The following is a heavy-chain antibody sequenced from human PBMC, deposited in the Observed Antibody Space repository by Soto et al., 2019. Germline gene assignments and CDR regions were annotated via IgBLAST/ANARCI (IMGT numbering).Heavy chain of an antibody. V-gene: IGHV1-8*01. CDR2: MNPNSGYT. CDR1: GYTFTSYD. CDR3: AREGYYDSTGYLNWFES. D-gene: IGHD3-22*01. Sequence: ASVKGSCKASGYTFTSYDISWVRQATGQGLEWMGWMNPNSGYTGYAQKFQGRVTMTRNTSISTAYMELSSLRSEDTAVYYCAREGYYDSTGYLNWFESWGQGTLVTVSS. J-gene: IGHJ5*01.